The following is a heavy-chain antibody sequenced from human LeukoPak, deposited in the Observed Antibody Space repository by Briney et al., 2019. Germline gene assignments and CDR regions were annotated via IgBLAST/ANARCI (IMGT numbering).Heavy chain of an antibody. J-gene: IGHJ3*02. CDR2: INPNSDVT. CDR3: AREYYYESSDYYVVLSGVFDI. D-gene: IGHD3-22*01. CDR1: GYTFTGYY. Sequence: ASMKVSCKASGYTFTGYYMHWVRQAPGQGLEWMGWINPNSDVTNYAQKFQGRVTMTRDTSISTAYMELSSLRSDDTAVYYCAREYYYESSDYYVVLSGVFDIWGQGTMVTVSS. V-gene: IGHV1-2*02.